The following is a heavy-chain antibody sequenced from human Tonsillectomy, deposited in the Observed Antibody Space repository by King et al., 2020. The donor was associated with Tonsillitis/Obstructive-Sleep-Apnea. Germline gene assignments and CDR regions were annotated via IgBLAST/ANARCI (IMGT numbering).Heavy chain of an antibody. CDR3: AGHVYYYYMDV. CDR2: IYYSGSS. V-gene: IGHV4-59*08. Sequence: VQLQESGPGLVKPSETLSLTCTVSGGSISSYYWSWIRQPPGKGLEWSGYIYYSGSSNYSPSLKSRVTISVDTSKNHFSLRLSSVTAADTAVYYCAGHVYYYYMDVWGKGATVTISS. CDR1: GGSISSYY. D-gene: IGHD2-8*01. J-gene: IGHJ6*03.